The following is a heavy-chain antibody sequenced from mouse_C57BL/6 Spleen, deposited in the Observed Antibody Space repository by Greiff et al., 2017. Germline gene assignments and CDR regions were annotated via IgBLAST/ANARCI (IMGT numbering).Heavy chain of an antibody. J-gene: IGHJ3*01. CDR3: AREAWFAY. Sequence: QVQLQQPGAELVMPGASVKLSCKASGYTFTSYWMHWVKQRPGQGLEWIGEIDPSDSYTNYNQKFKGKSTLTVDTSSSTAYMQLSSLTSEDSAVYYCAREAWFAYWDQGTLVTVSA. CDR2: IDPSDSYT. CDR1: GYTFTSYW. V-gene: IGHV1-69*01.